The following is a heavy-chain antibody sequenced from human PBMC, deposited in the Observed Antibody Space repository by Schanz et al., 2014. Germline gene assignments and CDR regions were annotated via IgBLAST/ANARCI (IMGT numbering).Heavy chain of an antibody. CDR2: LWHDGSKK. D-gene: IGHD3-3*01. J-gene: IGHJ4*02. Sequence: QVQLVESGGGVVQPGRSLRLSCVASGFTFSSYDVFWVRQAPGKGLEWVAILWHDGSKKYYADSVRGRFTISRDNSKNTLYLQMKSLRAEDTAVYYCVRDSFFAFDYWGQGTLLTVSS. CDR1: GFTFSSYD. V-gene: IGHV3-33*01. CDR3: VRDSFFAFDY.